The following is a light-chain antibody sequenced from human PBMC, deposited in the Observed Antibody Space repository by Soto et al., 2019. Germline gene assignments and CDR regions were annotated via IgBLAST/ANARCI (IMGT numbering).Light chain of an antibody. J-gene: IGKJ1*01. V-gene: IGKV3-20*01. CDR1: QSVSSSY. CDR3: QQYSRPWT. CDR2: GAS. Sequence: EIVLTQSPGTLSLSPGERATLACRASQSVSSSYLAWYQQKPGQAPRLLIYGASSRATGIPDRFSGSGSGTDLTLTISRLDPEDIAVYYWQQYSRPWTFGQGTKVEIK.